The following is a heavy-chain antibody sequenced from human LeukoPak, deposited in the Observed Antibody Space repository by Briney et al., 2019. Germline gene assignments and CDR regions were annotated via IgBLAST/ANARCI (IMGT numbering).Heavy chain of an antibody. Sequence: GGSLRLSCAASGFTFDDYGMSWVRQAPGEGLEWVSGINWNGGSTGYADSVKGRFTISRDNAKNSLYLQMNSLRAEDTGLYYCARVNSSGWYFGAEFDYWGQGSLVGVS. J-gene: IGHJ4*02. D-gene: IGHD6-19*01. CDR1: GFTFDDYG. V-gene: IGHV3-20*04. CDR3: ARVNSSGWYFGAEFDY. CDR2: INWNGGST.